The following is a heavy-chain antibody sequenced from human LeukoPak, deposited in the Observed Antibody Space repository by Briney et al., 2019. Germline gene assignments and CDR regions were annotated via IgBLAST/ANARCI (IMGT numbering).Heavy chain of an antibody. CDR3: ARTTLRPPSWFDP. V-gene: IGHV3-23*01. D-gene: IGHD1-7*01. Sequence: GGSLRLSCAGSGFTFSNFAMSWVRQAPGRGLEWVSAICKSGGSTFYADSVRGRFTISRDNSMNTLFLQMNSLRAADTAVYYCARTTLRPPSWFDPWGQGTLVTVSS. CDR1: GFTFSNFA. CDR2: ICKSGGST. J-gene: IGHJ5*02.